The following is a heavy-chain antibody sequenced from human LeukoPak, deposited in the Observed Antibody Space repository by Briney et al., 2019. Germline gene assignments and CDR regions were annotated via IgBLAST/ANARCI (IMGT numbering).Heavy chain of an antibody. V-gene: IGHV4-30-4*01. J-gene: IGHJ4*02. Sequence: PSETLSLTCTVSGGSISSGDYYWSWIRQPPGKGLEWIGYIYYSGSTYYNPSLKSRVTISVDTPKNQFSLKLSSVTAADTAVYYCAREFDVVDYGDYWGQGTLVTVSS. CDR2: IYYSGST. D-gene: IGHD3-16*02. CDR3: AREFDVVDYGDY. CDR1: GGSISSGDYY.